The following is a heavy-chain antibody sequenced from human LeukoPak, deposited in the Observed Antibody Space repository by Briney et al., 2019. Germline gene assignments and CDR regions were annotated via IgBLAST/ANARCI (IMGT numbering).Heavy chain of an antibody. CDR3: ARAPSGWDAFGI. CDR1: DGSISSYY. V-gene: IGHV4-59*01. J-gene: IGHJ3*02. D-gene: IGHD6-19*01. Sequence: PSETLSLTCTVSDGSISSYYWSWIRQPPGKGLEWIGYIYYSGSTNYNPSLKGRVTMSVDTSKTQFSLKLSSVTAADTAVYYCARAPSGWDAFGIWGQGTMVTVSS. CDR2: IYYSGST.